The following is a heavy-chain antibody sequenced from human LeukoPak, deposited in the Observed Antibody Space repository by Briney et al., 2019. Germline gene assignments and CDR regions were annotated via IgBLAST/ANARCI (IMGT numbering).Heavy chain of an antibody. V-gene: IGHV1-69*13. Sequence: GASVKVSCKASGGTFSSYAISWVRQAPGQGLEWMGGIIPIFGTANYAQKFQGRVTITADESTSTAYMELSSLRSEDTAVYYCARVPMVVGNHYFDYWGQGTLVTVSS. CDR2: IIPIFGTA. CDR1: GGTFSSYA. CDR3: ARVPMVVGNHYFDY. D-gene: IGHD2-15*01. J-gene: IGHJ4*02.